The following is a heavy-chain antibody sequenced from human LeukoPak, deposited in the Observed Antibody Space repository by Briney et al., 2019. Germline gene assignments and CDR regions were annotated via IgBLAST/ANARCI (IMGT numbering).Heavy chain of an antibody. D-gene: IGHD3-22*01. J-gene: IGHJ4*02. Sequence: PGGSLRLSCAASGFTFSSYGMHWVRQAPGKGLEWVAFIRYDGSNKYYADSVKGRFTISRDNAKNSLYLQMSSLRAEDTAVYYCARDLDSGSYFFAYWGQGTPVVVSS. CDR1: GFTFSSYG. CDR2: IRYDGSNK. CDR3: ARDLDSGSYFFAY. V-gene: IGHV3-30*02.